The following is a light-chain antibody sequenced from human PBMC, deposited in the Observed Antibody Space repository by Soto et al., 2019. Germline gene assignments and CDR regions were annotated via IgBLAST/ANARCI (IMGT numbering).Light chain of an antibody. J-gene: IGKJ1*01. V-gene: IGKV3-20*01. CDR1: QSVSSSY. CDR2: GAS. CDR3: PQYGSSPPT. Sequence: EIVLTQSPGTLSLSPGERATLSCSASQSVSSSYLAWYQQKPGQAPRLLIYGASSRATGIPDRFSGSGSGTDLPRAISRLEPEDFAVYYCPQYGSSPPTFGQGTKVVIK.